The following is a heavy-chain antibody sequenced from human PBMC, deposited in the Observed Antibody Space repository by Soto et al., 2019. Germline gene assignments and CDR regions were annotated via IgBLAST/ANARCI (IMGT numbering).Heavy chain of an antibody. V-gene: IGHV3-53*01. J-gene: IGHJ3*02. CDR2: IYSGGST. CDR1: GFTVSSNY. CDR3: ARAGSGGADYYDSSLEDYGAFDI. D-gene: IGHD3-22*01. Sequence: GGSLRLSCAASGFTVSSNYMSWVRQAPGKGLEWVSVIYSGGSTYYADSVKGRFTISRDNSKNTLYLQMNSLRAEETAVYYCARAGSGGADYYDSSLEDYGAFDIWGQGTMVTVSS.